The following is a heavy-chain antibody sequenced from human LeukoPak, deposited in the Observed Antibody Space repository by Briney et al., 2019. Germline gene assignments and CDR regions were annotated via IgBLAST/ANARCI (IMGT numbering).Heavy chain of an antibody. D-gene: IGHD5-18*01. V-gene: IGHV3-33*01. J-gene: IGHJ4*02. CDR2: IWYDGSNK. Sequence: GRSLRLSCAASGFTFSSYGMHWVRQAPGKGLKWVAVIWYDGSNKYYADSVKGRFTISRDNSKNTLYLQMNSLRAEDTAVYYCARAYSYGNFDYWGQGTLVTVSS. CDR1: GFTFSSYG. CDR3: ARAYSYGNFDY.